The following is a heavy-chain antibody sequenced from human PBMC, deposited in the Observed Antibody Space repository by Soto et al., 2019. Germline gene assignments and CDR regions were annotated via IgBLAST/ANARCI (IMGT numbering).Heavy chain of an antibody. V-gene: IGHV3-11*01. CDR3: ARDQLLYHYYYYGMYV. Sequence: GGSLRLSCAASGFTFSDYYMSWIRQAPGKGLEWVSYISSSGSTIYYADSVKGRFTISRDNAKNSLYLQMNSLRAEDTAVYYCARDQLLYHYYYYGMYVWGQGTTVTVSS. D-gene: IGHD2-2*02. CDR1: GFTFSDYY. J-gene: IGHJ6*02. CDR2: ISSSGSTI.